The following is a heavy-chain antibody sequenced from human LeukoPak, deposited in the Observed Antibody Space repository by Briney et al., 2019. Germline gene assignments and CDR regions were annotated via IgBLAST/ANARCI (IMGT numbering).Heavy chain of an antibody. Sequence: GGSLTLSCAPSGFTVSSSYMSWVRQPPGKGLEWVSFMYSGRNTYFAASVKDRFTISRDNSKNTLYLQMDSLRPEGTAVYYCAKGYNYAYEYWGQGTMVTVSS. CDR3: AKGYNYAYEY. J-gene: IGHJ4*02. CDR2: MYSGRNT. CDR1: GFTVSSSY. V-gene: IGHV3-53*01. D-gene: IGHD5-18*01.